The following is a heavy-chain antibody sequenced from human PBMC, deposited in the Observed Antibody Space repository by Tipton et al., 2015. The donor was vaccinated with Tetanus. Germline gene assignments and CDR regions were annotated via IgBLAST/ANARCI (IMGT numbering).Heavy chain of an antibody. CDR1: GGSISSGGYS. V-gene: IGHV4-30-2*06. J-gene: IGHJ4*02. Sequence: LRLSCAVSGGSISSGGYSWNWIRQSPGKGLECIGYIYPRGTTFYNPSLESRVTISLDMSKNQFSLNLTSVTAADTAVYFCAHARSRASYWSGPEVRLLGGGDFDSWGRGTLVTVSS. D-gene: IGHD3-3*01. CDR3: AHARSRASYWSGPEVRLLGGGDFDS. CDR2: IYPRGTT.